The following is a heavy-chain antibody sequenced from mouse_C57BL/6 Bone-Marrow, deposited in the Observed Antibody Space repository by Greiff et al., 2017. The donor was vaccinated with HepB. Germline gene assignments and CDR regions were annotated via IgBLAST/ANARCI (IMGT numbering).Heavy chain of an antibody. V-gene: IGHV1-50*01. D-gene: IGHD1-3*01. CDR3: ARSEGKAWFAY. Sequence: QVQLQQPGAELVKPGASVKLSCKASGYTFTSYWMQWVKQRPGQGLEWIGEIDPSDSYTNYNQKFKGKATLTVDTSSSTAYMQLSSLTSEDSAVYYCARSEGKAWFAYWGQGTLVTVSA. J-gene: IGHJ3*01. CDR2: IDPSDSYT. CDR1: GYTFTSYW.